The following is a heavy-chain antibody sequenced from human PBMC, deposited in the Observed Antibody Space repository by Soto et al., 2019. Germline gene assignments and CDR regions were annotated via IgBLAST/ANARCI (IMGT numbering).Heavy chain of an antibody. V-gene: IGHV4-31*03. CDR2: IYYSGST. Sequence: SETLSLTCTVSGGSISSGGYYWSWIRQHPGKGLEWIGYIYYSGSTYYNPSLKSRVTISVDTSKNQFSLKLSSVTAADTAVYYCARAVGLLRYLLPYYFDYWGQGTLVTVSS. J-gene: IGHJ4*02. D-gene: IGHD2-2*01. CDR3: ARAVGLLRYLLPYYFDY. CDR1: GGSISSGGYY.